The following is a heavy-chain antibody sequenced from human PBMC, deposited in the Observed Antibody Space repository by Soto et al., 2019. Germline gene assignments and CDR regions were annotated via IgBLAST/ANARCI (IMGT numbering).Heavy chain of an antibody. Sequence: PGGSLRLSCAASGFTFSSYSMNWVRQAPGKGLEWVSSISSSSSSYIYYADSVKGRFTISRDNAKNSLYLQMNSLRAEDTAVYYCARDSYCSGGSCYFYYYGMDVWGQGTTVTVSS. CDR1: GFTFSSYS. D-gene: IGHD2-15*01. CDR2: ISSSSSSYI. CDR3: ARDSYCSGGSCYFYYYGMDV. V-gene: IGHV3-21*01. J-gene: IGHJ6*02.